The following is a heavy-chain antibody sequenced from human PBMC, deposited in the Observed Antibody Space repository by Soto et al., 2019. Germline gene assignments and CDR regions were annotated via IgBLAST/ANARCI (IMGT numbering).Heavy chain of an antibody. V-gene: IGHV4-39*01. CDR1: GGSISSSSYY. Sequence: SETLSLTCTVSGGSISSSSYYWGWIRQPPGKGLEWIGSIYYSGSTYYNPSLKSRVTISVDTSKNQFSLKLSSVTAADTAVYYCASKDIVVVPAALGPGYYYYMAVWGKGTTVTVSS. CDR2: IYYSGST. CDR3: ASKDIVVVPAALGPGYYYYMAV. D-gene: IGHD2-2*01. J-gene: IGHJ6*03.